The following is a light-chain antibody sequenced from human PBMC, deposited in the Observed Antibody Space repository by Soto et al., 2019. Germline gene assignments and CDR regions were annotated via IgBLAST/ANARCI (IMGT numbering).Light chain of an antibody. Sequence: QSVLTQPASVSGSPGQSITISCIGTSSDVGGYNYVSWYQQHPGKAPKLMIYEVSNRPSGISNRFSGSKSGNTASLTISGLQAEDEADYYCSSYTSSGTRVFGGGTKVTVL. CDR1: SSDVGGYNY. V-gene: IGLV2-14*01. CDR3: SSYTSSGTRV. CDR2: EVS. J-gene: IGLJ3*02.